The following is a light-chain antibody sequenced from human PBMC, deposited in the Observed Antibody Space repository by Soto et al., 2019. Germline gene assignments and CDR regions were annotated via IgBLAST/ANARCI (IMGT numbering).Light chain of an antibody. CDR3: QQGGIFAIT. V-gene: IGKV1-12*01. Sequence: DIQITQSPSSVSAPVGDRVTTTSPARQDIGSWLAPYQQKPGKAPDLLIYGASSLQSGVPSRFCGRGCGRDVALAVSSREREDFATWYCQQGGIFAITFGRGTRLEIK. CDR2: GAS. CDR1: QDIGSW. J-gene: IGKJ5*01.